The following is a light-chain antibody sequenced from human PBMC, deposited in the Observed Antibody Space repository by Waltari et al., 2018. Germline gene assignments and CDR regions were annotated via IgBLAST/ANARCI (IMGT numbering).Light chain of an antibody. J-gene: IGKJ4*01. V-gene: IGKV3-11*01. CDR3: QQRRDWPLT. CDR1: QSFTNY. CDR2: DTS. Sequence: SCRASQSFTNYVAWYQQKPGQAPRHLIYDTSNRATGIPARFSGSGFGTDFTLTISSLGPEDFAIYYCQQRRDWPLTFGGGTKVEIK.